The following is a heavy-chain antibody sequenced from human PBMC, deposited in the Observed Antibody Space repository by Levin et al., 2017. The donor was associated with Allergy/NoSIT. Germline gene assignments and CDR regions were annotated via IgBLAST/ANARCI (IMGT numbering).Heavy chain of an antibody. CDR2: ISIGGGST. Sequence: PGGSLRLSCAASGFTFRNYAMSWVRQAPGKGLEWVSTISIGGGSTYYADSVKGRFIISRDNSKNTVYLQMNGLRAEDSALYYCAKLVGELPGGNCWGQGTQVTVSS. V-gene: IGHV3-23*01. CDR1: GFTFRNYA. CDR3: AKLVGELPGGNC. D-gene: IGHD3-10*01. J-gene: IGHJ4*02.